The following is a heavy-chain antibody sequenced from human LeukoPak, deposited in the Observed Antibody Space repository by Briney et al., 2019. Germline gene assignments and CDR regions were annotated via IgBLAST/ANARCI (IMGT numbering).Heavy chain of an antibody. J-gene: IGHJ4*02. V-gene: IGHV4-61*01. CDR2: IYYSGST. CDR3: APNVDY. CDR1: GGSISSGSYY. Sequence: PSETLSLTCTVSGGSISSGSYYRSWIRQPPGKGLEWIGYIYYSGSTNYNPSLKSRVTISVDTSKNQFSLKLSSVTAADTAVYYCAPNVDYWGQGTLVTVSS.